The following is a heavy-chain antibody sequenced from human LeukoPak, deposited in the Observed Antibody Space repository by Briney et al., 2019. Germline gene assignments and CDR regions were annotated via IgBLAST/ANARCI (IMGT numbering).Heavy chain of an antibody. CDR1: GFTFSSYA. D-gene: IGHD3-22*01. CDR3: ARSRQFYSDSSGYSDY. Sequence: GGSLRLSCAASGFTFSSYAMSWVRQAPGKGLEWVSAISGSGGSTYYADSVKGRFTISRDNSKNTLYLQMNSLRAEDTAVYYCARSRQFYSDSSGYSDYWGQGKLVTVSS. J-gene: IGHJ4*02. CDR2: ISGSGGST. V-gene: IGHV3-23*01.